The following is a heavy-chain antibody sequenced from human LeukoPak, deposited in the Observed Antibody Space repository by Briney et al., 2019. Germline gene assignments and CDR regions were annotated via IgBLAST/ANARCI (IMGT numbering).Heavy chain of an antibody. J-gene: IGHJ5*02. V-gene: IGHV1-2*02. Sequence: GASVEVSCKASGYTFTCYYMHWVRQAPGQGLEWMGWINPSSGGTNYAQKFQGRVTMTRDTSISTAYMELSRLRSDDTAVYYCARDGYYDSSGYYYWFDPWGQGTLVTVSS. CDR1: GYTFTCYY. CDR3: ARDGYYDSSGYYYWFDP. D-gene: IGHD3-22*01. CDR2: INPSSGGT.